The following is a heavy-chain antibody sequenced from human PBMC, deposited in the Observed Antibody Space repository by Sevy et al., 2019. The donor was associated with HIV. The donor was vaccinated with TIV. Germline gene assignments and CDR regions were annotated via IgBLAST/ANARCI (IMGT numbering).Heavy chain of an antibody. V-gene: IGHV3-33*01. D-gene: IGHD6-13*01. Sequence: QLGGSLRLSCAASGFTFSSYGMHWVRQAPGKGLEWVAVIWYDGSNKYYADSVKGRFTISRDDSKNTLYLQMNSLRVEDTAVYYCARDWGQQPDYWGQGTLVTVSS. J-gene: IGHJ4*02. CDR3: ARDWGQQPDY. CDR1: GFTFSSYG. CDR2: IWYDGSNK.